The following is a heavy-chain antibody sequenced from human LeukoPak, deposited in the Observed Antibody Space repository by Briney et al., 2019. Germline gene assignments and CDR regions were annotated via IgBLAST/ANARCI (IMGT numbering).Heavy chain of an antibody. J-gene: IGHJ4*02. CDR2: ISYSGTP. V-gene: IGHV4-38-2*01. Sequence: SETLSLTCAVSGYSISSGYYWGWIRQPPGKGLEWIGYISYSGTPYYNPSLNSRVTISLDTSKNQFSLRLNSVTAADTAMYYCARDRYGDFEDYWGQGTLVTVSS. D-gene: IGHD4-17*01. CDR1: GYSISSGYY. CDR3: ARDRYGDFEDY.